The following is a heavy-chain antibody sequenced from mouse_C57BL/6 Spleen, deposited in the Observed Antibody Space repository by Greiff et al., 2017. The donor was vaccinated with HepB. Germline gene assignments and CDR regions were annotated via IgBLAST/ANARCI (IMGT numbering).Heavy chain of an antibody. V-gene: IGHV1-15*01. CDR2: IDPETGGT. CDR3: TRWVLHGY. CDR1: GSTFTDYE. D-gene: IGHD1-1*01. J-gene: IGHJ2*01. Sequence: VQLQQSGAELVRPGASVTLSCKASGSTFTDYEMHWGKQKPVHGLEWIGAIDPETGGTAYNQKFKGKAILTADKSSSTAYMERRSLTSEDSAVYYCTRWVLHGYWGQGTTLTVSS.